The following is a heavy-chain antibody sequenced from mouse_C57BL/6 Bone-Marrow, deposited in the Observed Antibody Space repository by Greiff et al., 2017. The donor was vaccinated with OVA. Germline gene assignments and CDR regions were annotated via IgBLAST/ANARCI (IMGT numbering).Heavy chain of an antibody. Sequence: QVQLKQPGAELVMPGASVKLSCKASGYTFTSYWMHWVKQRPGQGLEWIGEIDPSDSYTNYNQKFKGKSTLTVDKSSSTAYMQLSSLTSEDSAVYYCARDYGSSWYFDVWGTGTTVTVSS. J-gene: IGHJ1*03. V-gene: IGHV1-69*01. CDR2: IDPSDSYT. CDR3: ARDYGSSWYFDV. D-gene: IGHD1-1*01. CDR1: GYTFTSYW.